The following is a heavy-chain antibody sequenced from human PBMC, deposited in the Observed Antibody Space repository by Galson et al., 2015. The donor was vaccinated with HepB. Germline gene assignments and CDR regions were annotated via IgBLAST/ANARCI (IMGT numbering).Heavy chain of an antibody. CDR2: ISSSSSTI. Sequence: SLRLSCAASGFTFSSYSMNWVRQAPGKGLEWVSYISSSSSTIYYADSVKGRFTISRDNAKNSLYLQMNSLRAEDTAVYYCAREIRFTRIWSGYYDAFDIWGQGTMVTVSS. J-gene: IGHJ3*02. V-gene: IGHV3-48*01. CDR1: GFTFSSYS. CDR3: AREIRFTRIWSGYYDAFDI. D-gene: IGHD3-3*01.